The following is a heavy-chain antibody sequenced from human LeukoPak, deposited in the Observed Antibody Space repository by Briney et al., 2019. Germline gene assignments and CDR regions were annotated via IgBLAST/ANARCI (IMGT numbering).Heavy chain of an antibody. V-gene: IGHV3-30*03. D-gene: IGHD3-9*01. CDR1: GFTFRSYG. CDR2: VSYDGNNK. J-gene: IGHJ6*04. Sequence: PGRSLRLSCAASGFTFRSYGMYWVRQAPGKGLEWVAVVSYDGNNKYYSDSVKGRFTISRDNSKNTLFLQMNSLRAEDTAVYYCARGPTTRDYDILTGYSYWMDVWGKGTTVTVSS. CDR3: ARGPTTRDYDILTGYSYWMDV.